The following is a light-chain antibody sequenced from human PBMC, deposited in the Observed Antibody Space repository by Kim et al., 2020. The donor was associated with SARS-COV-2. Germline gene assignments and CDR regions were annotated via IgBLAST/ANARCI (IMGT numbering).Light chain of an antibody. J-gene: IGKJ5*01. Sequence: ASVGDRVTITCRASQAITNDLGWFQQKPGKAPKLLIYGATNLQSGVPPRFSGSGSGTYFALTITSLQPDDFATYFCLQDYRYPVTFGQGTRLEIK. V-gene: IGKV1-6*01. CDR1: QAITND. CDR3: LQDYRYPVT. CDR2: GAT.